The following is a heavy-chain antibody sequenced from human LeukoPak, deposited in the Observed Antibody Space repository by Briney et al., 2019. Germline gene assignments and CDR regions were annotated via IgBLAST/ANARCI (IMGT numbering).Heavy chain of an antibody. CDR1: GFTLKNYA. CDR3: ARDQGSGGSGWYLDY. Sequence: PGGSLRLSCAASGFTLKNYAMHWVRQAPGKGLEWVAVIWHDGSNKYYADSVKGRFTISRDNSKNTLYLQMNSLRAEDTAVYYCARDQGSGGSGWYLDYWGQGTLVTVSS. J-gene: IGHJ4*02. V-gene: IGHV3-33*01. CDR2: IWHDGSNK. D-gene: IGHD3-10*01.